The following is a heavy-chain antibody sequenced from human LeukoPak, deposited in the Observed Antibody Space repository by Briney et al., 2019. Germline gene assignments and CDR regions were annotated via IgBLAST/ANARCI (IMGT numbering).Heavy chain of an antibody. Sequence: GGSLRLSCAASGFTFSTYSMNGVRQAPGKGLEGVSSIGGSSRSMYYADSVKGRFTISRDNARNSLFLQMNSLRAEDTAVYYCARELDEGFDYWGQGTLVTVSS. CDR1: GFTFSTYS. V-gene: IGHV3-21*01. CDR3: ARELDEGFDY. J-gene: IGHJ4*02. D-gene: IGHD3-9*01. CDR2: IGGSSRSM.